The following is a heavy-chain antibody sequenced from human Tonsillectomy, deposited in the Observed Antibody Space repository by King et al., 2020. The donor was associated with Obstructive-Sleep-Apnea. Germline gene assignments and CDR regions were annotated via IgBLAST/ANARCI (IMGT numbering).Heavy chain of an antibody. Sequence: QLVQSGAEVKKPGSSVKVSCKASGGTFSSYAISWVRQAPGQGLEWMGRIIPILGIANYAQKFQGRVTITADKSTSTAYMELSSLRSEDTAVYYCARDSLDIVVPDAGYDAFDIWGQGTMVTVSS. J-gene: IGHJ3*02. CDR1: GGTFSSYA. V-gene: IGHV1-69*09. CDR2: IIPILGIA. CDR3: ARDSLDIVVPDAGYDAFDI. D-gene: IGHD2-15*01.